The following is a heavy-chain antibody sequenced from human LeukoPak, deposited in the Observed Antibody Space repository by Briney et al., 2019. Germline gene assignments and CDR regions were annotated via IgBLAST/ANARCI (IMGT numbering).Heavy chain of an antibody. CDR1: GYTFTGYY. Sequence: ASVKVSCKPSGYTFTGYYMHWVRQAPGQGLEWMGRIKPNSRATNYAQKFQGRVTMTRDTSISTAYMELTTLRSDDTAVYYCAKSIEYCGADCYGYFDLWGRGTLVTVSS. D-gene: IGHD2-21*02. V-gene: IGHV1-2*06. CDR2: IKPNSRAT. J-gene: IGHJ2*01. CDR3: AKSIEYCGADCYGYFDL.